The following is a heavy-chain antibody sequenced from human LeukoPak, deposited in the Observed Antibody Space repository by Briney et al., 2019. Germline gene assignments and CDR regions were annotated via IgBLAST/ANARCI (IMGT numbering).Heavy chain of an antibody. CDR1: GFTFSSYG. CDR3: AKLGKTENHYGSGRFSYYYYMDV. V-gene: IGHV3-23*01. J-gene: IGHJ6*03. D-gene: IGHD3-10*01. Sequence: GGTLRLSCAASGFTFSSYGMSWVRQAPGKGLEWVSAISGSGGSTYYADSVKGRFTISRDNSKNTLYLQMNSLRAEDTAVYYCAKLGKTENHYGSGRFSYYYYMDVWGKGTTVTISS. CDR2: ISGSGGST.